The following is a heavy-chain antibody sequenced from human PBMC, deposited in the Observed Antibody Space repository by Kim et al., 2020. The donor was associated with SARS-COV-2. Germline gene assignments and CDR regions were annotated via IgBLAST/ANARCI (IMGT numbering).Heavy chain of an antibody. CDR1: GYTFTSYA. CDR3: ARVRTYSLIAAAGKNEEDDACDI. D-gene: IGHD6-13*01. J-gene: IGHJ3*02. CDR2: INTNTGNP. Sequence: ASVKVSCKASGYTFTSYAMNWVRQAPGQGLEWMGWINTNTGNPTYAQGFTGRFVFSLDTSVSTAYLQISSLKAEDTAVYYCARVRTYSLIAAAGKNEEDDACDIWGQGTMVTVSS. V-gene: IGHV7-4-1*02.